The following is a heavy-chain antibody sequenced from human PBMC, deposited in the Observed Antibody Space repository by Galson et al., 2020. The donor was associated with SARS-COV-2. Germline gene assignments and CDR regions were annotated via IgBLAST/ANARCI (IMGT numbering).Heavy chain of an antibody. CDR2: IYTGDCKT. CDR3: GRHESGWGDY. Sequence: KIGESLKISCKGSGYSFTSYRIGWVRQMPGRGLEWVGVIYTGDCKTRYSPSFKGQVTIPADKSINTAYLQLSSLKAADTAIYYGGRHESGWGDYWGQGSLVTVSS. V-gene: IGHV5-51*01. D-gene: IGHD3-10*01. J-gene: IGHJ4*02. CDR1: GYSFTSYR.